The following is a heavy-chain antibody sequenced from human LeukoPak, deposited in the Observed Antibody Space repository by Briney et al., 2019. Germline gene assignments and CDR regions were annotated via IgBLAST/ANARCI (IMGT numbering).Heavy chain of an antibody. CDR1: GGTFSSYA. V-gene: IGHV1-69*05. Sequence: ASVKVSCKASGGTFSSYAISWVRQAPGQGLEWMGRIIPIFGTANYAQKFQGRVTITTDESTSTAYMERSSLRSEDTAVYYCAREAPPTITYGSGNRPFDPWGQGTLVTVSS. D-gene: IGHD3-10*01. J-gene: IGHJ5*02. CDR3: AREAPPTITYGSGNRPFDP. CDR2: IIPIFGTA.